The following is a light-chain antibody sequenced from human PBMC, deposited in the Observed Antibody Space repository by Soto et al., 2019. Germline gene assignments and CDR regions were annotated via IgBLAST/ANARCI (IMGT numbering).Light chain of an antibody. Sequence: SYELTQPPSVSVSPGQTASITCSGDKLGDKYACWYQQKPGQSPVLVIYQDSKRPSGSPERFSVSNSGNTATLTISGTQAMDEADYYCQAGDSSVVFGGGTKLTVL. V-gene: IGLV3-1*01. CDR3: QAGDSSVV. J-gene: IGLJ2*01. CDR2: QDS. CDR1: KLGDKY.